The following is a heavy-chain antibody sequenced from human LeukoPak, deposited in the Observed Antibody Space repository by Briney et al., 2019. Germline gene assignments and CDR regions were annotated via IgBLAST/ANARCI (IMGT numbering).Heavy chain of an antibody. CDR2: INPNSGGT. Sequence: ASVKVSCKASGYTFTGYYMHWVRQAPGQGLEWMGWINPNSGGTNYAQKFQGRVTMTRDTSISTAYMELSRLRSDDTAVYYCARVVGSSAVLRYFDWLPRDYYYGMDGWGQGTTVTVSS. J-gene: IGHJ6*02. D-gene: IGHD3-9*01. CDR3: ARVVGSSAVLRYFDWLPRDYYYGMDG. V-gene: IGHV1-2*02. CDR1: GYTFTGYY.